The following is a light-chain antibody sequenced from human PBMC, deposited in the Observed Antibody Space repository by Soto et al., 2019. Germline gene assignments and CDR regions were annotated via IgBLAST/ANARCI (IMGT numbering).Light chain of an antibody. CDR1: KNDIGVYDF. J-gene: IGLJ1*01. Sequence: QSVLTQPPSASGSPGQSVTISCTGTKNDIGVYDFVSWYQHHPGKAPRLIIYEVVQRPSGVPDRFSGYKSDNTASLTISGLQAEDEADYHCSSYTSISALYVFGTGTKVTVL. V-gene: IGLV2-8*01. CDR3: SSYTSISALYV. CDR2: EVV.